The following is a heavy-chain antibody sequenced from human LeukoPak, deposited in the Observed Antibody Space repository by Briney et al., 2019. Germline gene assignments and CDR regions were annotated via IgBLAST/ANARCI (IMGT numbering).Heavy chain of an antibody. J-gene: IGHJ3*02. CDR3: ASGVNLDAFDI. D-gene: IGHD1-14*01. V-gene: IGHV4-59*01. CDR1: GGSISSYY. CDR2: IYYSGST. Sequence: SETLSLTCTVSGGSISSYYWSWIRQPPGKGLEWIGYIYYSGSTNYNPSLKSRVTISVDTSKNQFSLKLSSVTAADTAVYHCASGVNLDAFDIWGQGTMVTVSS.